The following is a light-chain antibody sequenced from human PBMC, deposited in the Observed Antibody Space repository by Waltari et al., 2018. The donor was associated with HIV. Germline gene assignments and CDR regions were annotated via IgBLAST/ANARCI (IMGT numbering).Light chain of an antibody. CDR3: AAWDSSLSEWV. CDR1: DKNVGHEG. CDR2: RRG. V-gene: IGLV10-54*01. Sequence: AGLTQPSSVSKGLGQNVTLTCTGNDKNVGHEGAGWLLRHEGHPPEVLSYRRGARPAGISEKYSASRSGNTAPLTITGLRVDDEAVYYCAAWDSSLSEWVFGGGTKLTVL. J-gene: IGLJ3*02.